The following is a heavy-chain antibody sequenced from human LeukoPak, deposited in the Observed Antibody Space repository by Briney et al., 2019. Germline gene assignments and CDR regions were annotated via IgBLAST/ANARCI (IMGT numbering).Heavy chain of an antibody. D-gene: IGHD6-19*01. J-gene: IGHJ4*02. Sequence: GGSLRLSCAASGFTFSSYWMSWVRQAPGKGLEWVANIKQDGSEKYYVDSVKGRFTISRDNAKNPLYLQMNSLRAEDTAVYYCARGIAVAVNDYWGQGTLVTVSS. V-gene: IGHV3-7*04. CDR1: GFTFSSYW. CDR3: ARGIAVAVNDY. CDR2: IKQDGSEK.